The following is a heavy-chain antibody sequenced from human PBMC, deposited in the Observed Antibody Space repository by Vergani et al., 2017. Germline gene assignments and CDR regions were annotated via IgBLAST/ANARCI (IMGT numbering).Heavy chain of an antibody. D-gene: IGHD3-22*01. V-gene: IGHV3-48*01. Sequence: EVQLVESGGGLVQPGGSLRLSCAASGFTFSSYSMNWVRQAPGKGLEWVSYISSSSSTIYYADSVKGRFTISRDNAKNSLYLQMNSLRAEDTAVYYCARENRLFYYYMDVWGKGTTVTVSS. J-gene: IGHJ6*03. CDR1: GFTFSSYS. CDR3: ARENRLFYYYMDV. CDR2: ISSSSSTI.